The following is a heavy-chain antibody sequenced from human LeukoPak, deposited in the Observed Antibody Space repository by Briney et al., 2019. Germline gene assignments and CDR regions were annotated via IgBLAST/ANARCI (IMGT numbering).Heavy chain of an antibody. D-gene: IGHD3-16*02. CDR3: ARAVDYVWGSYHITDY. Sequence: SETLSLTCTVSGYSISSGYYWGWIRQPPGKGLEWIGSIYHSGSTYHNPSLKSRVTISVDTSKNQFSLKLSSVTAADTAVYYCARAVDYVWGSYHITDYWGQGTLVTVSS. CDR2: IYHSGST. V-gene: IGHV4-38-2*02. CDR1: GYSISSGYY. J-gene: IGHJ4*02.